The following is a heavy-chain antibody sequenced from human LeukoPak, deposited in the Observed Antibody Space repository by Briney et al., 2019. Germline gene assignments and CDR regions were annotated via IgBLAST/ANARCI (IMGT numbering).Heavy chain of an antibody. V-gene: IGHV4-59*11. D-gene: IGHD4-17*01. CDR2: ISYIGST. CDR1: DDSFSSHY. J-gene: IGHJ3*02. Sequence: SETLSLTYAVSDDSFSSHYWTWIRQPPGKGLEWIGYISYIGSTNYDPSLKSRVTISIDTSKYQFSLQLTSVTAADTAVYYCARDLVTVTKGFDIWGQGTMVSVSS. CDR3: ARDLVTVTKGFDI.